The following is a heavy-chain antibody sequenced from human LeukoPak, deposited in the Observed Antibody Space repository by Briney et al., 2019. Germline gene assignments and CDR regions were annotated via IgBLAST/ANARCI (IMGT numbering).Heavy chain of an antibody. CDR1: GVSISSYY. J-gene: IGHJ4*02. CDR2: IDYSGYT. Sequence: SETLSLTCTASGVSISSYYWTWIRQPPGKGLEWIGNIDYSGYTKYNPSLKSRVTISVDTSKNQFSLKLSSVTAADTAVYYCARWYYDSSGYRYFDYWGQGTLVTVSS. V-gene: IGHV4-59*01. D-gene: IGHD3-22*01. CDR3: ARWYYDSSGYRYFDY.